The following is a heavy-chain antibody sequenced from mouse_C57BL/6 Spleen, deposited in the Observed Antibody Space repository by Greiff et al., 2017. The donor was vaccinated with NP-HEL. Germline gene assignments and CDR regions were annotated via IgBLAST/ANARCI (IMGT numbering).Heavy chain of an antibody. CDR3: ARGGYYSNYLYAMDY. Sequence: QVQLQQSGAELARPGASVKLSCKASGYTFTSYGISWVKQRTGQGLEWIGEIYPRSGNTYYNEKFKGKATLTADKSSSTAYMELRSLTSEDSAVYFCARGGYYSNYLYAMDYWGQGTSVTVSS. D-gene: IGHD2-5*01. CDR1: GYTFTSYG. CDR2: IYPRSGNT. V-gene: IGHV1-81*01. J-gene: IGHJ4*01.